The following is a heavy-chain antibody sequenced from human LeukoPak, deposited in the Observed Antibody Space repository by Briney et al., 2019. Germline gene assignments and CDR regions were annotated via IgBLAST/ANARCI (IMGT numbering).Heavy chain of an antibody. Sequence: SETLSLTCAVYGGSFSGYYWSWIRQPPGKGLEWIGEINHSGSTNYNPSLKSRVTISVDTSKNQFSLKLSSVTAADTAVYYCARGANWFDPCGQGTLVTVSS. CDR3: ARGANWFDP. CDR2: INHSGST. CDR1: GGSFSGYY. V-gene: IGHV4-34*01. J-gene: IGHJ5*02.